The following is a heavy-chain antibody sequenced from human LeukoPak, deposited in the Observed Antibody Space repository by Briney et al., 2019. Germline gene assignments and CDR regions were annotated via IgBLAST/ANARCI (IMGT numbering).Heavy chain of an antibody. J-gene: IGHJ4*02. V-gene: IGHV3-23*01. CDR2: ISGSGGST. CDR3: AKDPRSGSYFDY. Sequence: PGGSLRLSCAAPGFIFSRYAMSWVRQAPGKGLEWVSAISGSGGSTYYADSVKGRFTISRDNSKNTLYLQMNSLRAEDTAVYYCAKDPRSGSYFDYWGQGTLVTVSS. D-gene: IGHD1-26*01. CDR1: GFIFSRYA.